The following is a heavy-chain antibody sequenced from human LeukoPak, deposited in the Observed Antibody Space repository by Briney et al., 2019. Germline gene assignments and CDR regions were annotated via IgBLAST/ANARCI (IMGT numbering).Heavy chain of an antibody. CDR2: ISGSGNGT. Sequence: PGGSLRLSCTASGFTFRTYAMNWVRQAPGKGLEWLSGISGSGNGTYYADSVKGRFTISRDNSKNMVYLQMNSLTVEDAATYYCARRTMSAFDSWGQGTLLIVS. CDR1: GFTFRTYA. CDR3: ARRTMSAFDS. J-gene: IGHJ4*02. V-gene: IGHV3-23*01.